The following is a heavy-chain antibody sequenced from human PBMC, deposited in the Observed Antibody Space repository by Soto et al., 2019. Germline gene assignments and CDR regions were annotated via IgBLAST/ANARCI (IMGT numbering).Heavy chain of an antibody. CDR1: GFTFSDYY. CDR2: ISSSSSYT. J-gene: IGHJ3*02. D-gene: IGHD4-17*01. CDR3: ASDYGGNPRPDAFDI. Sequence: GGSLRLSCAASGFTFSDYYMSWIRQAPGKGLEWVSYISSSSSYTNYADSVKGRFTISRDNAKNSLYLQMNSLRAEDTAVYYCASDYGGNPRPDAFDIWGQGTMVTVSS. V-gene: IGHV3-11*06.